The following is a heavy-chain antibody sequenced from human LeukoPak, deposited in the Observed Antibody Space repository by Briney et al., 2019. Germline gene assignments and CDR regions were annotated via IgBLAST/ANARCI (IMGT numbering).Heavy chain of an antibody. CDR1: GFTFSNYA. Sequence: GGSLRLSCAASGFTFSNYAMNWVRQAPGRGLEWVSVIHNDGSTYYAESVKGRFTISRDNSKNTLYLQMNSLRVEDTAVYYCAALARDYWGQGILVTVSS. V-gene: IGHV3-23*01. D-gene: IGHD3-3*02. J-gene: IGHJ4*02. CDR2: IHNDGST. CDR3: AALARDY.